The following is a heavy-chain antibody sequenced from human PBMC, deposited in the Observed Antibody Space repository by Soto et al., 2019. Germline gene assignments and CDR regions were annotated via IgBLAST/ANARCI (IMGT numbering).Heavy chain of an antibody. Sequence: GGSMRLSCAASGFNFSSYAMSWVRQAPGKGLEWVSAISGSGGSTYYADSVKGRFTISRDNSKNTLYLQMNSLRAEDTAVYYCAKASNYYDSSGYYQGGLFDYWGQGTLVTVSS. CDR1: GFNFSSYA. CDR2: ISGSGGST. CDR3: AKASNYYDSSGYYQGGLFDY. V-gene: IGHV3-23*01. D-gene: IGHD3-22*01. J-gene: IGHJ4*02.